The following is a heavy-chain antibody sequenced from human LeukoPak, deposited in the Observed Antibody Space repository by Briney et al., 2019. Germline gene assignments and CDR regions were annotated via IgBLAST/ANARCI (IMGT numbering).Heavy chain of an antibody. CDR2: IYSGGST. CDR1: GFTVSSKY. J-gene: IGHJ4*02. CDR3: ARGSLDDFWSGPYYFDY. Sequence: GGSLRLSCAASGFTVSSKYMSWVRQAPGKGLEWVSIIYSGGSTYYADSVKGRFTISRDNAKNSLYLQMNSLRAEDTAVYYCARGSLDDFWSGPYYFDYWGQGTLVTVSS. V-gene: IGHV3-66*01. D-gene: IGHD3-3*01.